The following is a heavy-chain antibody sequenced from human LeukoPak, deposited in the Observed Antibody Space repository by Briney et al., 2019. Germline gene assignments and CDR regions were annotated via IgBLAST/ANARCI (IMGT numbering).Heavy chain of an antibody. Sequence: SETLSLTCAVYGGSFSGYYWSWVRQPPGKGLEWIGEINHSGSTNYNPSLKSRVTIAVDTSKNQFSLKLSSVTAADTAVYYCASGTYTHYYFDYWGQGTLVTVSS. D-gene: IGHD4-11*01. J-gene: IGHJ4*02. CDR2: INHSGST. V-gene: IGHV4-34*01. CDR3: ASGTYTHYYFDY. CDR1: GGSFSGYY.